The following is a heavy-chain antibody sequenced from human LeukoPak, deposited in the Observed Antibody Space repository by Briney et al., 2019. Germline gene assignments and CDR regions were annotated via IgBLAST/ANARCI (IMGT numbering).Heavy chain of an antibody. CDR1: GYTFTGYY. CDR3: ARGGYYYGSGSYSSDY. J-gene: IGHJ4*02. V-gene: IGHV1-2*02. Sequence: ASVKVSCKPSGYTFTGYYIHWVRQAPGLGLEWMGWINPNSGGTNYAQKFQGRVTMTRDTSTSTVYMELSSLRSEDTAVYYCARGGYYYGSGSYSSDYWGQGTLVTVSS. D-gene: IGHD3-10*01. CDR2: INPNSGGT.